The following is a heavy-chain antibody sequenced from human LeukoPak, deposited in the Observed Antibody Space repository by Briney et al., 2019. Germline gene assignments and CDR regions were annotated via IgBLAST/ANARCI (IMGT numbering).Heavy chain of an antibody. CDR1: GGTFSSYA. CDR2: IIPILGIA. V-gene: IGHV1-69*04. CDR3: ARGFGKLVTMLHY. J-gene: IGHJ4*02. D-gene: IGHD3-10*01. Sequence: SVKVSCKASGGTFSSYAISWVRQAPGQGLEWMGRIIPILGIANYAQKFQGRVTITADKSTSTAYMELSSLRSEDTAVYYCARGFGKLVTMLHYWGQGTLVTVSS.